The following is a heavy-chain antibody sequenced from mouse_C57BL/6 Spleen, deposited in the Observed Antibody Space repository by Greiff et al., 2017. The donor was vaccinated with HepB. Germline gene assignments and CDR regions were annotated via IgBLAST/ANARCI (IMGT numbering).Heavy chain of an antibody. V-gene: IGHV1-81*01. J-gene: IGHJ4*01. Sequence: VKVVESGAELARPGASVKLSCKASGYTFTSYGISWVKQRTGQGLEWIGEIYPRSGNTYYNEKFKGKATLTADKSSSTAYMELRSLTSEDSAVYFCARLYDGYYPYYAMDYWGQGTSVTVSS. CDR1: GYTFTSYG. CDR2: IYPRSGNT. CDR3: ARLYDGYYPYYAMDY. D-gene: IGHD2-3*01.